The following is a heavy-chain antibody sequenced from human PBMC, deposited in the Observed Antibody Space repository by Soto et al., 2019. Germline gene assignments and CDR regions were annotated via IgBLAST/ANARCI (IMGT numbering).Heavy chain of an antibody. CDR3: ARSPPRVERNNYAGGWFDP. Sequence: SVTVSCTAAGFTFTSSAVQWVRQDRGQRLEWIGWIGVGSGNRHYAQKFQERVTITRDMSTNTAYMELSSLRSEDTAVYYCARSPPRVERNNYAGGWFDPWGQGTLVTVSS. V-gene: IGHV1-58*01. J-gene: IGHJ5*02. CDR1: GFTFTSSA. CDR2: IGVGSGNR. D-gene: IGHD4-4*01.